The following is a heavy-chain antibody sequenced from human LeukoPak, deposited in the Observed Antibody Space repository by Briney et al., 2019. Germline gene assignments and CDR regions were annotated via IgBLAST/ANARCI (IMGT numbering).Heavy chain of an antibody. Sequence: GGSLRLSCAASGFTFSNYGMRWVRQAPGKGLEWVAFISYDGSDKYYADSVKGRFTISRDNSKNTMYLQMNSLRVEDTAVYYCAKELGQQLASGYALDIWGQGTMVTVS. J-gene: IGHJ3*02. D-gene: IGHD6-13*01. V-gene: IGHV3-30*18. CDR2: ISYDGSDK. CDR1: GFTFSNYG. CDR3: AKELGQQLASGYALDI.